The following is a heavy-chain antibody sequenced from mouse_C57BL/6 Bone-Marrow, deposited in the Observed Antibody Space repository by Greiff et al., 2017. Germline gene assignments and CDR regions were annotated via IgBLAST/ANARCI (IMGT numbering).Heavy chain of an antibody. CDR3: ASSLLWQKGDY. J-gene: IGHJ2*01. CDR1: GYPFTSYW. V-gene: IGHV1-64*01. CDR2: IHPNSGST. Sequence: QVQLQQPGAELVKPGASVKLSCKASGYPFTSYWMHWVKQRPGQGLEWIGMIHPNSGSTNYNEKFKSKATLTVDKSSSTAYMQLSSLTSEDSAVYYCASSLLWQKGDYWGQGTTLTVSS. D-gene: IGHD2-10*01.